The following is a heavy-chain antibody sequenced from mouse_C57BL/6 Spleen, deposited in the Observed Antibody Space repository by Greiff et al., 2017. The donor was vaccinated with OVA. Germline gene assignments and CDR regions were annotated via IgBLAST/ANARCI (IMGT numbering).Heavy chain of an antibody. Sequence: QVQLKQSGPGLVQPSQSLSITCTVSGFSLTSYGVHWVRQSPGKGLEWLGVICSGGSTDYYAAFISRLSISTDNAKSQVFFKMNSLQADDTAIYYCARKNYYGSSYWYFDVWGTGTTVTVSS. J-gene: IGHJ1*03. CDR2: ICSGGST. D-gene: IGHD1-1*01. CDR1: GFSLTSYG. CDR3: ARKNYYGSSYWYFDV. V-gene: IGHV2-2*01.